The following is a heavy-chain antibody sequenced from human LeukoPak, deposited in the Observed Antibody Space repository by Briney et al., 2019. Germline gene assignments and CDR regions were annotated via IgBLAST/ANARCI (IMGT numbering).Heavy chain of an antibody. Sequence: PSETMSLTCAVSGYSISSGYYWGWLRPPPGKGLEWIGNIYHSGSTYYNPSLKSRVTMSLDTSKNQFSLKLRSVTAADTAISYCARRDQRNWLDPWGQGNLVTVSS. J-gene: IGHJ5*02. CDR2: IYHSGST. CDR1: GYSISSGYY. V-gene: IGHV4-38-2*01. CDR3: ARRDQRNWLDP. D-gene: IGHD2-2*01.